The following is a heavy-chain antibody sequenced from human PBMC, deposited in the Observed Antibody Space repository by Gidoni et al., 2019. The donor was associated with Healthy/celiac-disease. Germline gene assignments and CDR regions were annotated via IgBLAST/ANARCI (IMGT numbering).Heavy chain of an antibody. CDR2: INAGNGNT. D-gene: IGHD2-21*01. Sequence: QVQLVQSGAEVTKPGASVTVSCKASGYTFNSYAMHWVRQAPGQRLEWMGWINAGNGNTKYSQKFQGRVTITRDTSASTAYMERSSLRSEDTAVYYCARGTTLWTDFDYWGQGTLVTVSS. CDR1: GYTFNSYA. J-gene: IGHJ4*02. V-gene: IGHV1-3*01. CDR3: ARGTTLWTDFDY.